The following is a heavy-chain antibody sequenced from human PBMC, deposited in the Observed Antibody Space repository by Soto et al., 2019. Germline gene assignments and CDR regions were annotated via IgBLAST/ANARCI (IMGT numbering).Heavy chain of an antibody. D-gene: IGHD3-3*01. CDR1: GYSFTSYF. J-gene: IGHJ4*02. V-gene: IGHV1-46*01. Sequence: QVQLVQSGAEAKKPGASVKISCKASGYSFTSYFMHWVRQAPGQGPEWMGIIDPDGGSTSYAQKFQGRVTMTTDTSTSTVYVELSSLRSEDTAVYYCASLTGVDSLRDYWGQGTLVTVSS. CDR2: IDPDGGST. CDR3: ASLTGVDSLRDY.